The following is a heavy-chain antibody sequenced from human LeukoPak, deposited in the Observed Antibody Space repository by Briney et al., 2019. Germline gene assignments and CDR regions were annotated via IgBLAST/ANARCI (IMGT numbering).Heavy chain of an antibody. CDR3: ARVPSARGYSYGWGPDYYGMDV. CDR1: GGTFSSYA. J-gene: IGHJ6*02. CDR2: XXXXXXXA. V-gene: IGHV1-69*10. Sequence: SVKVSCKASGGTFSSYAISWVRQAPGQGLEXXXXXXXXXXXANYAQKFQGRVTITADKSTSTAYMELSSLRSEDTAVYYCARVPSARGYSYGWGPDYYGMDVWGQGTTVTVSS. D-gene: IGHD5-18*01.